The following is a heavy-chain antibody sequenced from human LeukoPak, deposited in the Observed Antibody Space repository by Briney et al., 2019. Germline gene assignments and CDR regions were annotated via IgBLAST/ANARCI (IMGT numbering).Heavy chain of an antibody. CDR1: GFTFSSYW. Sequence: PGGSLRLSCAASGFTFSSYWMHWVRQAPGKGLVWVSRINSDGSRTYYADSVKGRFTISIDNAKNTPYLQLNSLRAEDTAIYYCARSQGPYDYWGQGTLVTVSS. V-gene: IGHV3-74*01. J-gene: IGHJ4*02. CDR2: INSDGSRT. CDR3: ARSQGPYDY.